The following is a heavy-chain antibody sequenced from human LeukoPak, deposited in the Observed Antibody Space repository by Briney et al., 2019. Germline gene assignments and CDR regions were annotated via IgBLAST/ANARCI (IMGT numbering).Heavy chain of an antibody. CDR3: ARSYDSSFVHLDY. V-gene: IGHV4-38-2*02. Sequence: PSETLSLTCTVSGYSISSGYYWGWIRQPPGKGLEWIGSIYHSGSTYYNPSLKSRVTISVDTSKNQFSLKLSSVTAVDTAVYYCARSYDSSFVHLDYWGQGTLVTVSS. J-gene: IGHJ4*02. CDR1: GYSISSGYY. D-gene: IGHD3-22*01. CDR2: IYHSGST.